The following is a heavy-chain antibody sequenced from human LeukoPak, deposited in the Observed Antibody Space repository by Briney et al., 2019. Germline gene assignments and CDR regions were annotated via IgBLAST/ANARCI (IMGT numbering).Heavy chain of an antibody. CDR3: ARDLGLHPNWFDP. V-gene: IGHV4-4*02. CDR2: IYHSGST. Sequence: SGTLSLTCAVSGGSISSSNWWSWVRRPPGKGLEWIGEIYHSGSTNYNPSLKSRVTISVDKSKNQFSLKLSSVTAADTAVYYCARDLGLHPNWFDPWGQGTLVTVSS. D-gene: IGHD1-7*01. CDR1: GGSISSSNW. J-gene: IGHJ5*02.